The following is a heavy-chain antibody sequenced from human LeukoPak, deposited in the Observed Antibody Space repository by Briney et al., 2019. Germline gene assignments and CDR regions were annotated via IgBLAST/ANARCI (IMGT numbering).Heavy chain of an antibody. Sequence: SETLSLTCAVSGGSISSGGYSWSWIRQPPGKGLEWTGYIYHSGSTYYNPSLKSRVTISVDRSKNQFSLKLSSVTAADTAVYYCARGRGDAFDIWGQGTMVTVSS. J-gene: IGHJ3*02. CDR3: ARGRGDAFDI. D-gene: IGHD1-26*01. CDR1: GGSISSGGYS. CDR2: IYHSGST. V-gene: IGHV4-30-2*01.